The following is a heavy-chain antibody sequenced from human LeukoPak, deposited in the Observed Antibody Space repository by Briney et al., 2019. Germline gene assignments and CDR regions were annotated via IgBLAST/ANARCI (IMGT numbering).Heavy chain of an antibody. D-gene: IGHD3-22*01. CDR3: AKDKAAEGIVVVISPLDY. J-gene: IGHJ4*02. CDR2: IRYDGSNK. V-gene: IGHV3-30*02. CDR1: GFTFSSYG. Sequence: GGSLRLSCAASGFTFSSYGMHWVRQAPGKGLEWVAFIRYDGSNKYYADSVKGRFTISRDNSKNTLYLQMNSLRAEDTAVYYCAKDKAAEGIVVVISPLDYWGQGTLVTVSS.